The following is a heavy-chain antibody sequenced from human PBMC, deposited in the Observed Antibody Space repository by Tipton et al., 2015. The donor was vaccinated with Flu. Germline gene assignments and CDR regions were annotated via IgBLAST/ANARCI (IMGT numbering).Heavy chain of an antibody. CDR3: ARAYYGSGSYVLSYYYYYGMDV. J-gene: IGHJ6*02. CDR1: GFTFSSYE. V-gene: IGHV3-48*03. Sequence: AASGFTFSSYEMNWVRQAPGKGLEWVSYISSSGSTIYYADSVKGRFTISRDNAKNSLYLQMNSLRAEDTAVYYCARAYYGSGSYVLSYYYYYGMDVWGQGTTVAVPS. D-gene: IGHD3-10*01. CDR2: ISSSGSTI.